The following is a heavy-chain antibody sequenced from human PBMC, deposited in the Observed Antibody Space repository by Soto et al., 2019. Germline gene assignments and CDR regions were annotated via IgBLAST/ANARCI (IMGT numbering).Heavy chain of an antibody. J-gene: IGHJ5*02. V-gene: IGHV3-30-3*01. D-gene: IGHD2-8*01. CDR2: ISYDGSNK. CDR1: GFTFSSYA. CDR3: ARGYCTNGVCYTGWFDP. Sequence: QVQLVESGGGVVQPGRSLRLSCAASGFTFSSYAMHWVRQAPGKGLEWVAVISYDGSNKYYADSVKGRFTISRDNSKNTLYLQMNSLRAEDTAVYYCARGYCTNGVCYTGWFDPWGQGTLVTVSS.